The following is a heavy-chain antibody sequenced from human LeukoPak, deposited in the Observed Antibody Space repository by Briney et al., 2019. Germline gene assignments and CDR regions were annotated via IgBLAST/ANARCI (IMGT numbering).Heavy chain of an antibody. Sequence: SETLSLTCKVSGASISSTSHFWGWIRQPPAKGLEWIGTIYYTGTTFYNPSLRSRVTMSVDTSKNQFSLKLSSVTAADTAVYYCARHGCSSTSCEGAFDIWGQGTMVTVSS. D-gene: IGHD2-2*01. V-gene: IGHV4-39*01. CDR3: ARHGCSSTSCEGAFDI. CDR1: GASISSTSHF. J-gene: IGHJ3*02. CDR2: IYYTGTT.